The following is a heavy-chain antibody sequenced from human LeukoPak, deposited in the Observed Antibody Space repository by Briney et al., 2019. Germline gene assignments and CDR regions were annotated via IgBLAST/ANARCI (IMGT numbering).Heavy chain of an antibody. V-gene: IGHV3-23*01. CDR1: GFTFSSYA. D-gene: IGHD1-1*01. J-gene: IGHJ6*02. CDR2: ISGSGGST. Sequence: GGALRLSCAASGFTFSSYAMSWLRQAPGKGLEWVSAISGSGGSTYYADSVKGRFTTSRDNSKNTLYLQMNSLRAEDTAVYYCAKDSPATTYYYGMDVWGQGTTVTVAS. CDR3: AKDSPATTYYYGMDV.